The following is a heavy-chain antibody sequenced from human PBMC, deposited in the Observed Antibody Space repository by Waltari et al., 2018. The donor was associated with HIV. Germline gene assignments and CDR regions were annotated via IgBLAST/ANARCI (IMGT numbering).Heavy chain of an antibody. J-gene: IGHJ4*02. CDR2: IKQDGSAG. CDR3: GSWCSSGTCSF. CDR1: GFSFSTNW. D-gene: IGHD6-25*01. Sequence: VQLVESGGGFVQPGGSLRLSCAASGFSFSTNWMPWVPQAPGKGLEWVAGIKQDGSAGHYEESVKGRFTISRDNAKNSLYLQMNSLRAEDTAVYYCGSWCSSGTCSFWGQGTLVTVSS. V-gene: IGHV3-7*01.